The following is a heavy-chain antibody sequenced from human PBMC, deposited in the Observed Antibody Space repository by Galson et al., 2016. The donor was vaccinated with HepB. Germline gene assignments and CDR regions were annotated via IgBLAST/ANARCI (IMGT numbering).Heavy chain of an antibody. J-gene: IGHJ3*02. CDR1: RLTFSTYW. V-gene: IGHV3-7*04. CDR2: INQNGGRT. D-gene: IGHD2-15*01. CDR3: ARDRSPAQANNWYDALDI. Sequence: SPRLSCAASRLTFSTYWTTWVRQAPGNGLEWVANINQNGGRTNYVDSVKGRFTISRDNAKNSLYLQMNSLRPEDMAIYYCARDRSPAQANNWYDALDIWGQGTLVTVSS.